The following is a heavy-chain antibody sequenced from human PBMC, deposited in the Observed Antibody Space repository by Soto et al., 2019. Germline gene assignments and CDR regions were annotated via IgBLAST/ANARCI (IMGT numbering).Heavy chain of an antibody. J-gene: IGHJ4*02. D-gene: IGHD6-6*01. CDR1: GYRFTGHW. CDR3: ATRHSSPSYDF. Sequence: GESLKISCKGSGYRFTGHWIGWVRQMPGKGLEWMGVIYPGDSDVRITPSFQGQVTISVDKSINTAYLQWSSLKASDTAFYYCATRHSSPSYDFWGQGTLVTVSS. V-gene: IGHV5-51*01. CDR2: IYPGDSDV.